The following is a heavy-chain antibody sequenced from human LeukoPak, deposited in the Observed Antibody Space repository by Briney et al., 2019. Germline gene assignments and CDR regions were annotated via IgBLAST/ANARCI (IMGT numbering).Heavy chain of an antibody. J-gene: IGHJ4*02. CDR3: VNIGELHAADY. D-gene: IGHD1-26*01. CDR1: GFTFTSYA. V-gene: IGHV3-23*01. CDR2: ISGSGGST. Sequence: GGSLRLSCAASGFTFTSYAMSWVRQAPGKGLEWVSAISGSGGSTYYADSVKGRFTISRDNSKNTLFLQMNSLRADDTAIYYCVNIGELHAADYWGQGTLVTVSS.